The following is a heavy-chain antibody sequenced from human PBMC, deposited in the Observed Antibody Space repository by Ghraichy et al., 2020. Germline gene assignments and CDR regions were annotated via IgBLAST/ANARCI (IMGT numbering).Heavy chain of an antibody. CDR2: IDLTSSYI. V-gene: IGHV3-21*01. D-gene: IGHD2-21*02. Sequence: GGSLRLSCVASGFPFSDYSMNWVRQAPGKGLEWVSSIDLTSSYIYYADSLKGRFTISRDNARNSIYLQMNSLRAEDTAVYYCARARLPLNGDFVSWGKGALVTVSS. CDR3: ARARLPLNGDFVS. CDR1: GFPFSDYS. J-gene: IGHJ5*01.